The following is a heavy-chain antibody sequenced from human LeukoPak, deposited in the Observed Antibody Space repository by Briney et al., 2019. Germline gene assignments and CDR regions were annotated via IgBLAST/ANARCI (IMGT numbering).Heavy chain of an antibody. CDR3: VRTGSGSYVFDAFDI. J-gene: IGHJ3*02. CDR2: IYHSGST. V-gene: IGHV4-61*02. CDR1: GGSISSGSYY. D-gene: IGHD1-26*01. Sequence: SQTLSLTCTVSGGSISSGSYYWSWIRQPAGKGLEWIGSIYHSGSTYYNPSLKSRVTISVDTSKNQFSLKLSSVTAADTAVYYCVRTGSGSYVFDAFDIWGQGTMVTVSS.